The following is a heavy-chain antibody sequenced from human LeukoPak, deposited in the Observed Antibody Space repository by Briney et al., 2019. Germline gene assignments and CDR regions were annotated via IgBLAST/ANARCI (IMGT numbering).Heavy chain of an antibody. D-gene: IGHD1-26*01. CDR3: ASRQYSYSSKDYYFYYMDV. CDR2: IIPIFGTA. CDR1: GGTFSSYA. J-gene: IGHJ6*03. V-gene: IGHV1-69*06. Sequence: SVKVSCKTSGGTFSSYAISWVRQAPGQGLEWMGGIIPIFGTANYAQKFQGRVTITADKSTSTAYMELSSLRSEDTAVYYCASRQYSYSSKDYYFYYMDVWGKGTTVTVS.